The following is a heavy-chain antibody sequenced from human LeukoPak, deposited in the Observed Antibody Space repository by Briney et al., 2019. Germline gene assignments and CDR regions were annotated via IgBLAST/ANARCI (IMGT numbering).Heavy chain of an antibody. CDR1: GGSISSSNW. CDR3: ARDPLSYGSGSYYRRTGWFDP. V-gene: IGHV4-4*02. D-gene: IGHD3-10*01. J-gene: IGHJ5*02. CDR2: IYHSGST. Sequence: SGTLSLTCAVSGGSISSSNWWSWVRPPPGKGLEWIGEIYHSGSTNYNPSLKSRVTISVDKSKNQFSLKLSSVTAADTAVYYCARDPLSYGSGSYYRRTGWFDPWGQGTLVTVSS.